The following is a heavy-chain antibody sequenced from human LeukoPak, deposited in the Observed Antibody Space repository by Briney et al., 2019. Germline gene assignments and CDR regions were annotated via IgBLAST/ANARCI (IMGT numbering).Heavy chain of an antibody. CDR3: ASVHYYGMEV. CDR2: ISSSGRII. CDR1: GFTFSDYY. V-gene: IGHV3-11*01. J-gene: IGHJ6*02. D-gene: IGHD2-8*01. Sequence: PGGSLRLSCAASGFTFSDYYMSWIRQAPGKGLEWVSYISSSGRIIYYADSVKGRFTISRDYAKNSLFLQMNSLRAEDTAVYYCASVHYYGMEVWGQGTTVTVSS.